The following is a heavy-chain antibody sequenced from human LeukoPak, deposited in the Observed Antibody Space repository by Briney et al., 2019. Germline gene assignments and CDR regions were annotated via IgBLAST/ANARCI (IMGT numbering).Heavy chain of an antibody. V-gene: IGHV4-34*01. CDR3: ARDRVVGLLPQYFDY. CDR2: IYYSGST. CDR1: GGSFSGYY. D-gene: IGHD3-22*01. J-gene: IGHJ4*02. Sequence: SETLSLTCAVYGGSFSGYYWSWIRQPPGKGLEWIGSIYYSGSTYYNPSLKSRVTVSVDTSKNQFSLKLSSVTAADTAVYYCARDRVVGLLPQYFDYWGQGTLVTVSS.